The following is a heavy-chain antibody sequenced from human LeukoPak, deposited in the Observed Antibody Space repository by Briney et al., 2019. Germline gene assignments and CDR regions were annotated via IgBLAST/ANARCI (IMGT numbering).Heavy chain of an antibody. Sequence: ASVKVSCKASGYTFTGYYMHWVRQARGQRLEWIGWIVVGSGNTNYAQKFQERVTITRDMSTSTAYMELSSLRSEDTAVYYCAASIAAAGPYYFDYWGQGTLVTVSS. V-gene: IGHV1-58*02. CDR2: IVVGSGNT. J-gene: IGHJ4*02. CDR3: AASIAAAGPYYFDY. CDR1: GYTFTGYY. D-gene: IGHD6-13*01.